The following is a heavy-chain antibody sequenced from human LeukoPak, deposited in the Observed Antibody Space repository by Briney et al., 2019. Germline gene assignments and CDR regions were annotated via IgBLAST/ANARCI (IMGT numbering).Heavy chain of an antibody. D-gene: IGHD3-22*01. Sequence: SETLSLTCTVSGCSINSHYWSWIRQPAGKGLEWIGHIYSSGSTNYNPSLKSRVTMSVDTSKNQFSLKLSSVTAADTAVYYCARWRDSSRYYQHFDYWGQGALVTVSS. CDR3: ARWRDSSRYYQHFDY. CDR2: IYSSGST. J-gene: IGHJ4*02. CDR1: GCSINSHY. V-gene: IGHV4-4*07.